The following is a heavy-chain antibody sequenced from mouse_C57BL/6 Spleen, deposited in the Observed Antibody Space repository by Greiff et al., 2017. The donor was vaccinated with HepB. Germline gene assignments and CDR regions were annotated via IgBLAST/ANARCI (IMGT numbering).Heavy chain of an antibody. J-gene: IGHJ2*01. D-gene: IGHD1-1*01. CDR2: ISSGSSTI. Sequence: EVKLQESGGGLVKPGGSLKLSCAASGFTFSDYGMHWVRQAPEKGLEWVAYISSGSSTIYYADTVKGRFTISRDNAKNTLFLQMTSLRSEDTAMYYCARTVVATGYFDYWGQGTTLTVSS. CDR1: GFTFSDYG. CDR3: ARTVVATGYFDY. V-gene: IGHV5-17*01.